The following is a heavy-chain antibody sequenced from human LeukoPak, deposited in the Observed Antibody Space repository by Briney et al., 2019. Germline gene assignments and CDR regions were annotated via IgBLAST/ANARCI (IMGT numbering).Heavy chain of an antibody. CDR1: GGSISRSSYY. Sequence: SSETLSLTCTVSGGSISRSSYYWGWVRRPPGTGLEWIVIIYYSGSTYYNPSLKSRVTISVYTSKNQFSLNLSSVTAADTAVYHCARQLRGGGSYKVRYYGMDVWGQGTTVTVSS. J-gene: IGHJ6*02. V-gene: IGHV4-39*01. CDR3: ARQLRGGGSYKVRYYGMDV. D-gene: IGHD1-26*01. CDR2: IYYSGST.